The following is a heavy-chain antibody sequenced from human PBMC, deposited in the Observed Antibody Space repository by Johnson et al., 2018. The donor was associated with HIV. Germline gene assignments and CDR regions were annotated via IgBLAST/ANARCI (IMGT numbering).Heavy chain of an antibody. Sequence: QVQLVESGGGLVQPGGSLRLSCAASGFTVSSNYMSWIRQAPGKGLEWVSYISSSGSTLHHADSVKGRFTISRDNSKNTLYLQMTSLRAEDTAVYYCAKETSGAFDIWGQGTMVTVSS. V-gene: IGHV3-11*04. CDR1: GFTVSSNY. CDR3: AKETSGAFDI. J-gene: IGHJ3*02. CDR2: ISSSGSTL.